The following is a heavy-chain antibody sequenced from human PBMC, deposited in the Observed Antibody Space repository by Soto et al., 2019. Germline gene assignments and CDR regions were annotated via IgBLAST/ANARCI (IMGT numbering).Heavy chain of an antibody. V-gene: IGHV1-3*01. CDR3: VRRHVSATGIDWFDP. Sequence: GASGRVSCKASGYTFTSYGIHWVRQAPGKRLEWMGWINAANGDTKYSPKFQGRVTITRHTSASTAYMELSSLRSEDTAVYYCVRRHVSATGIDWFDPWGQGTLVTVSS. CDR1: GYTFTSYG. D-gene: IGHD6-13*01. J-gene: IGHJ5*02. CDR2: INAANGDT.